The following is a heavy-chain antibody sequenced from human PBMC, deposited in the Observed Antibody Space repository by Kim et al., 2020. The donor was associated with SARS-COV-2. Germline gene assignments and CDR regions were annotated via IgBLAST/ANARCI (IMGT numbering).Heavy chain of an antibody. CDR1: GYSFTSYW. CDR3: ARSIAVAGTRHYYYGMDV. Sequence: GESLKISCKGSGYSFTSYWISWVRQMPGKGLEWMGRIDPSDSYTNYSPSFQGHVTISADKSISTAYLQWSSLKASDTAMYYCARSIAVAGTRHYYYGMDVWGQGTTVTVSS. J-gene: IGHJ6*02. CDR2: IDPSDSYT. D-gene: IGHD6-19*01. V-gene: IGHV5-10-1*01.